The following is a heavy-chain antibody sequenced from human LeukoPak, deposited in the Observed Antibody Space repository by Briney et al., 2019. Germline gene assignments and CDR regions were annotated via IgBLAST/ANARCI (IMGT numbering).Heavy chain of an antibody. CDR1: GFTFSSYG. CDR3: AKGGGYSYGGYFDY. J-gene: IGHJ4*02. D-gene: IGHD5-18*01. V-gene: IGHV3-30*18. Sequence: GGSLTLSCAASGFTFSSYGMHWVRQAPAKGLEWVAVITYDGSNKYYADSVKGRFTISRDNSKNTLYLQMNSLRAEDTAVYYCAKGGGYSYGGYFDYWGQGTLVTVSS. CDR2: ITYDGSNK.